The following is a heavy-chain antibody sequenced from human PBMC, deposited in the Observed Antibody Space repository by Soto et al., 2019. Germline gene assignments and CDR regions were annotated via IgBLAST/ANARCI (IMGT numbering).Heavy chain of an antibody. V-gene: IGHV3-30-3*01. D-gene: IGHD3-10*01. J-gene: IGHJ3*02. CDR1: GFTFSHYA. CDR2: ISFNGTNE. CDR3: ARDSSPSSHYYGSMDPLFAFDI. Sequence: PGGSLRLSCAASGFTFSHYAMHWVRQAPDKGLEWVSVISFNGTNEFFADSVKGRFSISRDNAKNSLYLQMNSLRAEDTAVYYCARDSSPSSHYYGSMDPLFAFDIWGQGTMVTVSS.